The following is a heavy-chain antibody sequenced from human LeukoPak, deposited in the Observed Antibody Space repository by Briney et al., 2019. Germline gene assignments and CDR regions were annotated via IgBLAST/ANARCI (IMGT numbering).Heavy chain of an antibody. Sequence: PGGSLRLSCAASGFTFSSYAMSWVRQAPGKGREGVSAISGSGGSTYYADSVKGRFTISRDNSKNTLYLQMNSLRAEDTAVCYCAKLTVVVVALDYWGQGTLVTVSS. CDR1: GFTFSSYA. V-gene: IGHV3-23*01. CDR2: ISGSGGST. D-gene: IGHD2-15*01. J-gene: IGHJ4*02. CDR3: AKLTVVVVALDY.